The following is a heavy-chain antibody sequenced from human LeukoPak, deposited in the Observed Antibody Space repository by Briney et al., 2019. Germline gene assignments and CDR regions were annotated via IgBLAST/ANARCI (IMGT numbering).Heavy chain of an antibody. D-gene: IGHD5-12*01. CDR1: GFTFSSYS. CDR3: ARGPSGYHNT. CDR2: ISGSSSYI. V-gene: IGHV3-21*01. J-gene: IGHJ4*02. Sequence: PGGSLRLSCAVSGFTFSSYSMNWVRQAPGKGPEWVSSISGSSSYIYYADSVKGRFTISRDDATNSVYLQMNSLRAEDTAVYYCARGPSGYHNTGGQGTVVTVSS.